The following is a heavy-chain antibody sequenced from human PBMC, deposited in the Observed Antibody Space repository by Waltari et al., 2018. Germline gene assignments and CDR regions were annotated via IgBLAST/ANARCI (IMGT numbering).Heavy chain of an antibody. CDR1: GFPFSSDG. D-gene: IGHD3-3*01. CDR2: ISYDGTNK. Sequence: QVQLVESGGGVVQPGRSLRLSCADSGFPFSSDGNPWVRQVPGKGLEWVAVISYDGTNKYYADSVKGRFTISRDNSKNTLYLQMNSLRPEDTAVYYCARPHSYYNFWSAYNYWGQGTLVTVSS. V-gene: IGHV3-30*03. J-gene: IGHJ4*02. CDR3: ARPHSYYNFWSAYNY.